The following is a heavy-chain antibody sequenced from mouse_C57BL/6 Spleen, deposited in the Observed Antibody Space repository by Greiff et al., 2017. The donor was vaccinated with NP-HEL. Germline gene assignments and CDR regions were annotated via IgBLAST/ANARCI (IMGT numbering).Heavy chain of an antibody. D-gene: IGHD1-1*01. CDR1: GYSFTDYN. V-gene: IGHV1-39*01. J-gene: IGHJ4*01. Sequence: EVQLQQSGPELVKPGASVKISCKASGYSFTDYNMNWVKQSNGKSLEWIGVINPNYGTTSYNQKFKGKATLTVDQSSSTAYMQLNSLTAEDSAVYYCARITTGVAEGAMDYWGQGTSVTVSS. CDR2: INPNYGTT. CDR3: ARITTGVAEGAMDY.